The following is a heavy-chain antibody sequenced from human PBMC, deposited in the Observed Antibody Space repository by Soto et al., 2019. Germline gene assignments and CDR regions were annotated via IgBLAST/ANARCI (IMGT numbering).Heavy chain of an antibody. V-gene: IGHV2-5*02. J-gene: IGHJ4*02. CDR1: GFSLSTSGMG. D-gene: IGHD5-18*01. CDR2: IYCDDDK. CDR3: AHYHSSSSFGD. Sequence: QITLKESGPTLVKPTQTFTLACTFSGFSLSTSGMGVGWIRQPPGKALEWLALIYCDDDKRYSPSLKFRPTTTKDTSNNQVVLTNITMDPVDTASDYRAHYHSSSSFGDWGQGTLVTVSS.